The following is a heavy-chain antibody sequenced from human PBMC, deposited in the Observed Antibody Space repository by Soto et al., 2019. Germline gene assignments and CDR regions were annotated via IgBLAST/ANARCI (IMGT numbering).Heavy chain of an antibody. Sequence: QVQLVQSEAEVQKPGASVKVSCKTSGYIFKNYGISWVRQAPGQGLEWLGWIHPKEDRANIAQNFQGRVTLTTDTPTSTAYIELRSLRFDDSAVYFCARDIDYDIDYWGQGTLVTVSS. J-gene: IGHJ4*02. D-gene: IGHD4-17*01. CDR2: IHPKEDRA. CDR3: ARDIDYDIDY. V-gene: IGHV1-18*01. CDR1: GYIFKNYG.